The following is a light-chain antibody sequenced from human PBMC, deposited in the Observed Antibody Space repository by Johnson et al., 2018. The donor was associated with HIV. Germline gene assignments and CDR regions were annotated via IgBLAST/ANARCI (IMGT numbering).Light chain of an antibody. CDR3: GTWDSSLSAGQYV. V-gene: IGLV1-51*02. J-gene: IGLJ1*01. CDR1: SSDIENNY. Sequence: QSVLTQPPSVYAAPGQKVTISCSGSSSDIENNYVSWYQQLPGTAPKVLIYENNKRPSGIPDRFSGSKSGTSATLDITGLQTGDEADYYCGTWDSSLSAGQYVFGTGTKVTVL. CDR2: ENN.